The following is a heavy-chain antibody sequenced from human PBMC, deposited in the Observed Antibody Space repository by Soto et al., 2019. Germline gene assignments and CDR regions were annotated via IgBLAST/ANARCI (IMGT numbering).Heavy chain of an antibody. CDR1: GYSFTSSG. J-gene: IGHJ4*02. Sequence: QVQLVQSGAEVRKPGASVKVACKASGYSFTSSGISWVRQAPGQGPEWMGWISTYNGNTNYAQKFNGRVTMTTDTSTSTAYRDRRSLRSDDRAVYYCARTVAGYFDSWGQGTLVPVSS. CDR3: ARTVAGYFDS. D-gene: IGHD6-19*01. V-gene: IGHV1-18*01. CDR2: ISTYNGNT.